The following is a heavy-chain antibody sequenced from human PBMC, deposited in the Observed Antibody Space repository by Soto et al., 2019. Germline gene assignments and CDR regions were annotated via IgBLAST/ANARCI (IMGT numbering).Heavy chain of an antibody. J-gene: IGHJ4*02. V-gene: IGHV3-73*01. Sequence: RGSLRLSCAASGLTFSGSAMHWVRQASGKGLEWVGRIRSKANSYATEYTASVKGRFTISRDDSKNTAYLQMNSLKTEDTAVYYCTRHADLGYCSSTSCYDFDYWGQGTLVTVSS. CDR1: GLTFSGSA. CDR3: TRHADLGYCSSTSCYDFDY. CDR2: IRSKANSYAT. D-gene: IGHD2-2*01.